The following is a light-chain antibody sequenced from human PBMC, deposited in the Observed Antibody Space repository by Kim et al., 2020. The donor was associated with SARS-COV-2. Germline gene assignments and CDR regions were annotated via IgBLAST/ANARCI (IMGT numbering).Light chain of an antibody. J-gene: IGLJ3*02. CDR3: TAWNTRLSAWV. V-gene: IGLV10-54*01. Sequence: QAGLTQPPSMSKDLRQTATLTCPANSNNVGNEGAIWLQQYQRHPPRLLSYRENNRPSGISESFSAFRSGNTASLTIAGLAPEVETVYYCTAWNTRLSAWVFGGGTQLTV. CDR2: REN. CDR1: SNNVGNEG.